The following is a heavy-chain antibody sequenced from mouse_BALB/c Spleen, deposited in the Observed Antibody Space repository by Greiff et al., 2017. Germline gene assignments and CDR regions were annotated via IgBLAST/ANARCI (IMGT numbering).Heavy chain of an antibody. CDR3: TRSDYGNFAWFAY. CDR1: GYTFTDYE. V-gene: IGHV1-15*01. Sequence: QVQLQQSGAELVRPGASVTLSCKASGYTFTDYEMHWVKQTPVHGLEWIGAIDPETGGTAYNQKFKGKATLTADKSSSTAYMELRSLTSADSAVYYCTRSDYGNFAWFAYWGQGTLVTVSA. CDR2: IDPETGGT. D-gene: IGHD2-1*01. J-gene: IGHJ3*01.